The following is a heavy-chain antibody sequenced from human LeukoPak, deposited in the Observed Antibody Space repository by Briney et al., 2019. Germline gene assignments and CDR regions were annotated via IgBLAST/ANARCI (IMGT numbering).Heavy chain of an antibody. CDR2: IYSGGST. Sequence: GGSLRLSCAASGFTVSSNYMSWVRQAPGKGLEWVSAIYSGGSTYYADSVKGRFTISRDNSKNTLYLQMNSLRAEDTAVYYCARAQYYYDSSGYYYYFDYWGQGTLVTVSS. CDR1: GFTVSSNY. D-gene: IGHD3-22*01. CDR3: ARAQYYYDSSGYYYYFDY. J-gene: IGHJ4*02. V-gene: IGHV3-53*01.